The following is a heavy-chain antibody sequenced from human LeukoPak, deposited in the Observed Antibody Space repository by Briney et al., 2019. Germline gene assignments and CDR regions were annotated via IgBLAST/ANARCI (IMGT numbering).Heavy chain of an antibody. V-gene: IGHV4-30-4*01. CDR3: ARDLGIAATTDY. Sequence: SQTLSLTHTVSVGSISSGDYYWSSIRQPPGKGLEWIGYIYYSGSTYYNPSLKSRVTISVDTSKNQFSLKLSSVTAADTAVYYCARDLGIAATTDYWGQGTLVTVSS. CDR2: IYYSGST. CDR1: VGSISSGDYY. J-gene: IGHJ4*02. D-gene: IGHD6-13*01.